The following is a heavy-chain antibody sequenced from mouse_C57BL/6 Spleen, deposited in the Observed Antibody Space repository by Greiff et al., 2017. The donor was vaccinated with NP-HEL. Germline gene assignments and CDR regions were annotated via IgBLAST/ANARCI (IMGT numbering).Heavy chain of an antibody. D-gene: IGHD1-3*01. J-gene: IGHJ4*01. CDR1: GYAFSSYW. V-gene: IGHV1-80*01. CDR3: ARSGVDFSYAMDY. Sequence: VQLVESGAELVKPGASVKISCKASGYAFSSYWMNWVKQRPGKGLEWIGQIYPGDGDTNYNGKFKGKATLTADKSSSTAYMQLSSLTSEDSAVYFCARSGVDFSYAMDYWGQGTTVTVSS. CDR2: IYPGDGDT.